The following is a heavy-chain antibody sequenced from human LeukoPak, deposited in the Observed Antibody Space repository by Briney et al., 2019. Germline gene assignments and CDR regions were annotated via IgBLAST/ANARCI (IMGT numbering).Heavy chain of an antibody. D-gene: IGHD3-22*01. J-gene: IGHJ4*02. CDR1: GGSISSGGYY. Sequence: PSQTLSLTCTVSGGSISSGGYYWSWIRQHPGKGLEWIGYIYYSGSTYYNPSLKSRVTISVDTSKNQFSLKLSSVTAADTAVYYCARGTARPLPTYYYDSSGYYYFDYWGQGTLVTVSS. CDR3: ARGTARPLPTYYYDSSGYYYFDY. CDR2: IYYSGST. V-gene: IGHV4-31*03.